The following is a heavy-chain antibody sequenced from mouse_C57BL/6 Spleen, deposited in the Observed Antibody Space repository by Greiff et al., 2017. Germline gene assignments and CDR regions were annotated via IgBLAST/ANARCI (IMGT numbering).Heavy chain of an antibody. CDR1: GYTLTDYN. D-gene: IGHD1-1*01. V-gene: IGHV1-18*01. CDR3: ARREYYDGSSKYFDV. J-gene: IGHJ1*03. Sequence: VQLQQSGPELVKPGPSVKIPCKVSGYTLTDYNKDWLKQRHGKSLERIGDINPNNGGTIHNQKFKGKATLTVDKSSSTAYMEHRSLTSEDTAVNYCARREYYDGSSKYFDVWGTGTTVTVSS. CDR2: INPNNGGT.